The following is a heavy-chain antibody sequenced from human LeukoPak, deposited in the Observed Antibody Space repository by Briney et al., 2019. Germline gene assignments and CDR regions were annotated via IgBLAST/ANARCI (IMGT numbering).Heavy chain of an antibody. Sequence: PGGSLRLSCAASGFTVSSNYMSWVCQAPGKGLEWVSVIYSGGSTYYADSVKGRFTISRDNSKNTLYLQMNSLRAEDTAVYYCARGYDILTGYYFDYWGQGTLVTVSS. D-gene: IGHD3-9*01. CDR1: GFTVSSNY. CDR3: ARGYDILTGYYFDY. V-gene: IGHV3-53*01. CDR2: IYSGGST. J-gene: IGHJ4*02.